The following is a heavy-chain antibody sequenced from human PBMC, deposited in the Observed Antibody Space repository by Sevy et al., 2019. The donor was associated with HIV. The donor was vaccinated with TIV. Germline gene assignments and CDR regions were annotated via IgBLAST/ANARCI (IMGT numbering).Heavy chain of an antibody. CDR1: GGTFSSYA. D-gene: IGHD3-3*01. J-gene: IGHJ4*02. Sequence: ASVKFSCKASGGTFSSYAISWVRQAPGQGLEWMGRIIPIFGTANYAQKFQGRVTITADESTSTAYMELSSLRSEDTAVYYCATLEGYCLGYWGQGTLVTVSS. CDR3: ATLEGYCLGY. V-gene: IGHV1-69*13. CDR2: IIPIFGTA.